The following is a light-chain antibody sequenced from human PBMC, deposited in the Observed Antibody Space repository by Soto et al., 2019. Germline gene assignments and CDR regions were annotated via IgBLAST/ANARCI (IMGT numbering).Light chain of an antibody. CDR2: GTS. J-gene: IGKJ5*01. CDR1: HSISSN. V-gene: IGKV3-15*01. CDR3: QQYNTWSSIT. Sequence: EIVMTQSPATLSVSPGERVTLSSRASHSISSNLARYQQKPGQAPSLLMYGTSTRATGIPARFSGSGSGTEFTLTISSLQSEDFAVYYCQQYNTWSSITFGQGTRLEIK.